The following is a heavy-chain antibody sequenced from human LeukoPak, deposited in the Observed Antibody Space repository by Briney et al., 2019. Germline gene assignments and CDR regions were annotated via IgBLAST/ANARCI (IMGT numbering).Heavy chain of an antibody. CDR2: ISHDGTTY. Sequence: GRSLRLSCAASGFTFSSYGMHWVRQAPDKGLEWVAVISHDGTTYYYADSVKGRFTISRDNSKNTLYLQMNSLRAEDTAVYYCAKGREGNYYGSGGYSDYWGQGTLVTVSS. CDR3: AKGREGNYYGSGGYSDY. V-gene: IGHV3-30*18. D-gene: IGHD3-10*01. CDR1: GFTFSSYG. J-gene: IGHJ4*02.